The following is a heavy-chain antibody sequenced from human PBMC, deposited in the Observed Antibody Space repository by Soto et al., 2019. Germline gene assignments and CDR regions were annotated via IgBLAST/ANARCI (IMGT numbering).Heavy chain of an antibody. J-gene: IGHJ4*02. CDR3: ARDNREDSYFFDF. D-gene: IGHD1-26*01. Sequence: QVHLVESGGGVVQPGTSLRLSCAASGFTFSSYGMHWVRQAPGKGLEWVAAIWTDGSSKYYADSVEGRFTISRDNSKNPVYLQMNSLRAEDTAVYYCARDNREDSYFFDFWGPGTLVTVSS. V-gene: IGHV3-33*01. CDR1: GFTFSSYG. CDR2: IWTDGSSK.